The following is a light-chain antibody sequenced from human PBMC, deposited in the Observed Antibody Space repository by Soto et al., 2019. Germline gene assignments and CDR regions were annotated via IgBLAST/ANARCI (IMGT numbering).Light chain of an antibody. CDR2: EVT. Sequence: QSALTQPPSASGSPGQSVTISCTGTRSDVGAYNYVSWYQQHAGKAPKLVIYEVTKRPSGVPDRFSGSKSANTASLTVSGLQAEDEANYYCSSSASSNTWVFGGGTKLTVL. CDR1: RSDVGAYNY. CDR3: SSSASSNTWV. V-gene: IGLV2-8*01. J-gene: IGLJ3*02.